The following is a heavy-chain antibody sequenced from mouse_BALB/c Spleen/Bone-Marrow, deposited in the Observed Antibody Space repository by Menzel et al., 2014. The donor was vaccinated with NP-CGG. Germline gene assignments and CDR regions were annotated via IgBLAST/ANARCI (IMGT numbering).Heavy chain of an antibody. CDR1: GFTFSSYT. CDR3: TRDPFYSASSYAMDY. D-gene: IGHD1-1*01. J-gene: IGHJ4*01. CDR2: ISSGGSYT. V-gene: IGHV5-6-4*01. Sequence: EVKLMESGGGLVKPGGSLKLSCAASGFTFSSYTMSWVRQTPEKRLEWVATISSGGSYTYYPDSVKGRFTISRDNAKNTLYLQMSSLKSEDTAMYYCTRDPFYSASSYAMDYWGQGTSVTVSS.